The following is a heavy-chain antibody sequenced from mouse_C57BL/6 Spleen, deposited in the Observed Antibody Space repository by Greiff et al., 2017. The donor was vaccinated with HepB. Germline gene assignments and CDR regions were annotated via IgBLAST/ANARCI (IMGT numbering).Heavy chain of an antibody. V-gene: IGHV5-17*01. J-gene: IGHJ4*01. CDR1: GFTFSDYG. CDR3: ARNYYGSPHAMDY. CDR2: ISSGSSTI. D-gene: IGHD1-1*01. Sequence: DVMLVESGGGLVKPGGSLKLSCAASGFTFSDYGMHWVRQAPEKGLEWVAYISSGSSTIYYADTVKGRFTISRDNAKNTLFLQMTSLTSEDTAMYYCARNYYGSPHAMDYWGQGTSVTVSS.